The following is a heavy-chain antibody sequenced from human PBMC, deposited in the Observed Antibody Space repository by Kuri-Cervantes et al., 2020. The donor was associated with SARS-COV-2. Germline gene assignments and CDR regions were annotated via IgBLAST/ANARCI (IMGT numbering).Heavy chain of an antibody. Sequence: GGSLRLSCAASGFIFSSHSMNWVRQAPGKGLEWVSYISSSSSTIYCADSVKGRFTISRDNSKNTLYLQMNSLRADDTAVYHCAKSLADWTNDAYDAWGQGTTVTVSS. CDR1: GFIFSSHS. V-gene: IGHV3-48*01. D-gene: IGHD3-9*01. CDR2: ISSSSSTI. J-gene: IGHJ3*01. CDR3: AKSLADWTNDAYDA.